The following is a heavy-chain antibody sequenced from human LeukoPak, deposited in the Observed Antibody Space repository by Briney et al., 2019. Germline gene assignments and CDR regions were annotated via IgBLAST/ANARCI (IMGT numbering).Heavy chain of an antibody. CDR2: IYTSGST. CDR1: GGSIGSGSYY. J-gene: IGHJ6*03. V-gene: IGHV4-61*02. Sequence: SETLSLTCTVSGGSIGSGSYYWSWIRQPAGKGLEWIGRIYTSGSTNYNPSLKSRVTISVDTSKNQFSLKLSSVTAADTAVYYCARTTEGGYTYGYFYYYYMDVWGKGTTVTISS. CDR3: ARTTEGGYTYGYFYYYYMDV. D-gene: IGHD5-18*01.